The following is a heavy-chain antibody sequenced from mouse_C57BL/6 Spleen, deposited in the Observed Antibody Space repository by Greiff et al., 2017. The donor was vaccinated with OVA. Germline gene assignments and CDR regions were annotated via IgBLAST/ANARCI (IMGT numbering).Heavy chain of an antibody. V-gene: IGHV1-52*01. D-gene: IGHD2-5*01. J-gene: IGHJ3*01. CDR1: GYTFTSYW. CDR2: IDPSDSET. CDR3: ARRGSNYVWFAY. Sequence: QVQLQQPGAELVRPGSSVKLSCKASGYTFTSYWMHWVKQRPIQGLEWIGNIDPSDSETHYNQKFKDKATLTVDKSSSTAYMQLSSLTSEDSAVYYCARRGSNYVWFAYWGQGTLVTVSA.